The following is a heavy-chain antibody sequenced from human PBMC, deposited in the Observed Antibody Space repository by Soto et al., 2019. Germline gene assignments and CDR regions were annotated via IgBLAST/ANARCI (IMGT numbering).Heavy chain of an antibody. CDR2: IYYSGST. CDR3: ARLLLSYNFDY. J-gene: IGHJ4*02. D-gene: IGHD2-15*01. Sequence: SETLSLTCTVSGGSISSSSYYWGWIRQPPGKGLEWIGSIYYSGSTYYNPSLKSRVTISVDTSKNQFSLKLSSVTAADTAVYYCARLLLSYNFDYWGQGTLVTVSS. V-gene: IGHV4-39*01. CDR1: GGSISSSSYY.